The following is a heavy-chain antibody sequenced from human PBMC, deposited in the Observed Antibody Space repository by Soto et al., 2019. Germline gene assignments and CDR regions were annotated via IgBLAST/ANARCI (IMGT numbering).Heavy chain of an antibody. CDR1: GCSISSGGYS. J-gene: IGHJ5*02. V-gene: IGHV4-30-2*01. CDR2: IYHSGST. Sequence: PSETLSLTCAFSGCSISSGGYSLSWVRQPPGKGLEWIGYIYHSGSTYYNPSLKSRVTISVDRSKNQFSLKLSSVTAADTAVYYCARVPSPWGQGTLATVSS. CDR3: ARVPSP.